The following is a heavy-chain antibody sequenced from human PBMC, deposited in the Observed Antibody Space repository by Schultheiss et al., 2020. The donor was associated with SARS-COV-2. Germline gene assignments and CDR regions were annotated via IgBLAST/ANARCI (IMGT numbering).Heavy chain of an antibody. D-gene: IGHD2-15*01. V-gene: IGHV3-30*04. CDR2: ISYDGSNK. CDR1: GFTFSSYA. Sequence: GGSLRLSCAASGFTFSSYAMHWVRQAPGKGLEWVAVISYDGSNKYYADSVKGRFTVSRDNSKNSLYLQMNSLRAEDTAVYYCASYCSGGSCYPDAFDIWGQGTMVTVSS. J-gene: IGHJ3*02. CDR3: ASYCSGGSCYPDAFDI.